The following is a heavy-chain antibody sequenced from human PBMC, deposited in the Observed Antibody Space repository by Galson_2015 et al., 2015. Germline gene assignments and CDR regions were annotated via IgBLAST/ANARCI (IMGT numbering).Heavy chain of an antibody. J-gene: IGHJ4*02. CDR1: GITFSSYD. V-gene: IGHV3-23*05. CDR2: INKSGGGT. CDR3: AVLGY. Sequence: SLRLSCAASGITFSSYDMNWVRQAPGKGLYCVSTINKSGGGTFYADPVKGRFTISRDNSKNTLYLLMNSLRAEDTAVYYCAVLGYWGQGTLVTVSS. D-gene: IGHD2-15*01.